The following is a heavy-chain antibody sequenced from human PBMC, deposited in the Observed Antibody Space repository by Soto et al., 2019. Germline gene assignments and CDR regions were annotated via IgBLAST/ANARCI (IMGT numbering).Heavy chain of an antibody. V-gene: IGHV3-23*01. Sequence: GGSLRLSCAASGFTFSSYAMSWVRQAPGKGLEWVSAISGSGGSTYYADSVKGRFTISRDNSKNTLYLQMNSLRAEDTAVYYCAKSSRTDDYYDSSGYYHYYYGMDVWGQGTTVTVSS. J-gene: IGHJ6*02. CDR2: ISGSGGST. CDR1: GFTFSSYA. CDR3: AKSSRTDDYYDSSGYYHYYYGMDV. D-gene: IGHD3-22*01.